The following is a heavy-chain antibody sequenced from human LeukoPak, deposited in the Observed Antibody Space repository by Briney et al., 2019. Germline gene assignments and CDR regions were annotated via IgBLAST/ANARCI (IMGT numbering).Heavy chain of an antibody. CDR2: INPNSGGT. Sequence: ASVKVSCTASGYTFTGYYMHWVRQAPGQGLEWMGWINPNSGGTNYAQKFQGRVTMTRDTSISTAYMELSRLRSDDTAVYYCARDPRYCSSTSCYIGDAFDIWGQGTMVTVSS. D-gene: IGHD2-2*02. J-gene: IGHJ3*02. CDR3: ARDPRYCSSTSCYIGDAFDI. CDR1: GYTFTGYY. V-gene: IGHV1-2*02.